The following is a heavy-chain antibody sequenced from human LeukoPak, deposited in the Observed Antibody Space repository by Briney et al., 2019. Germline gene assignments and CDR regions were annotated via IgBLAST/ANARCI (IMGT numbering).Heavy chain of an antibody. CDR1: GGSISSYY. CDR2: IYYSGST. D-gene: IGHD3-10*01. Sequence: SETLSLTCTVSGGSISSYYWSWIRQPPGKGLEWIGYIYYSGSTNYNPSLKSRVTISVDTSKNQFSLKLSSVTAADTAVYYCVREGRYYGSGRRFYYMDVWGKGTTVTVSS. CDR3: VREGRYYGSGRRFYYMDV. J-gene: IGHJ6*03. V-gene: IGHV4-59*12.